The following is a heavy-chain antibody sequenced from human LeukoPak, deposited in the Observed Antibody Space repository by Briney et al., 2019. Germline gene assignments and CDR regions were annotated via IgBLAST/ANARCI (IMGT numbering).Heavy chain of an antibody. CDR3: AREGVVTADY. D-gene: IGHD3-22*01. V-gene: IGHV4-61*02. J-gene: IGHJ4*02. Sequence: SQTLSLTCTVSGGSISSGSYYWSWIRQPAGQGLEWIGRIYTSGSTNYNPSLKSRVTISVDTFKNQFSLKRSSVTAADTAVYYCAREGVVTADYWGQGTLVTVSS. CDR1: GGSISSGSYY. CDR2: IYTSGST.